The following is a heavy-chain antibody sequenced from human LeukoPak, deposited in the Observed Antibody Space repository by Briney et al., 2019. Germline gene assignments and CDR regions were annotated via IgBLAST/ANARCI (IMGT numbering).Heavy chain of an antibody. J-gene: IGHJ5*02. Sequence: SETLSLTCTVSGGSISSSSYYWGWIRQPPGKGLEWIGSIYYSGGTYYNPSLKSRVTISVDTSKNQFSLKLSSVTAADTAVYYCARRSLYGSGEGVFDPWGQGTLVTVSS. CDR1: GGSISSSSYY. CDR3: ARRSLYGSGEGVFDP. D-gene: IGHD3-10*01. CDR2: IYYSGGT. V-gene: IGHV4-39*01.